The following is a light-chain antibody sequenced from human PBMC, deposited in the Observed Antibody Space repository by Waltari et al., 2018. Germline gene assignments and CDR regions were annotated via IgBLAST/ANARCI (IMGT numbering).Light chain of an antibody. CDR3: EAWDDSLSGPV. V-gene: IGLV1-47*01. J-gene: IGLJ3*02. CDR1: SANVGSNY. CDR2: RNS. Sequence: QSVLTHRPSASGTPVQRVSISCSGSSANVGSNYVYLYQQLPGTAPKLLIQRNSKRPSGVPDRCSGSKSGTSASLASSGLRAEDEADYYCEAWDDSLSGPVFGGGTKLTVL.